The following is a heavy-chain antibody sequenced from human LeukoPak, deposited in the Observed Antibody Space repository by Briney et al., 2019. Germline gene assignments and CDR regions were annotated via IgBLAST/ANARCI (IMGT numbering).Heavy chain of an antibody. CDR1: SGSISSGNYY. Sequence: SQTLSLTCTVSSGSISSGNYYWSWIRQPPGKGLEWIGYIYYSGSTYYNPSLKSRVTISVDTSKNQFSLKLSSVTAADTAVYYCARPLMSLHSGYDRWGQGTLVTVSS. CDR2: IYYSGST. J-gene: IGHJ4*02. D-gene: IGHD5-12*01. V-gene: IGHV4-30-4*08. CDR3: ARPLMSLHSGYDR.